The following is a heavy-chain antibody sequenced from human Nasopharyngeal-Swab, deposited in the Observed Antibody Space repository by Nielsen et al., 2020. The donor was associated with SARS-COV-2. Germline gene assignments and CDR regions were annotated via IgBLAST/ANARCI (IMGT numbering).Heavy chain of an antibody. D-gene: IGHD3-22*01. V-gene: IGHV3-30*05. J-gene: IGHJ6*03. CDR2: TSFDGSNK. Sequence: GESLKISCATSGFTFRIYGMHWVRQAPGKGLEWVAVTSFDGSNKSYADSVKGRFTISKDYAQNTLYLHMNSLRAEDTAVYYCAKGLRVGSAYCFYYYMDVWGKGTTVTVSS. CDR3: AKGLRVGSAYCFYYYMDV. CDR1: GFTFRIYG.